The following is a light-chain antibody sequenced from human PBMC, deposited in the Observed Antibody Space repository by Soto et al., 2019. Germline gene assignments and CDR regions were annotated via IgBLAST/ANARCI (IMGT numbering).Light chain of an antibody. Sequence: EIVLTQSPATLSLSPGERATLSCRASQSVSSYLAWYQQKPGQAPRLLIYGASSRATGIPARFSGSGSGTDFTLTITDLQSEDFAVYFCQHYNEWPLTFGGGTKVDIK. V-gene: IGKV3-15*01. CDR3: QHYNEWPLT. J-gene: IGKJ4*01. CDR1: QSVSSY. CDR2: GAS.